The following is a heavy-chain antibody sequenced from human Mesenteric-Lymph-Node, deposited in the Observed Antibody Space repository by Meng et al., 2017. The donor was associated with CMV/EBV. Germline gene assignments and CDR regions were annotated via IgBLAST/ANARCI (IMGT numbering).Heavy chain of an antibody. J-gene: IGHJ4*02. V-gene: IGHV3-48*03. Sequence: GESLKISCAASGFTFSGFEMNWVRQAPGKGPEWVSYINKSGNTMYYADSVKGRFTISRDNAKNSLYLQMSSLRAEDTAIYYCSTNCYDPLDHWGQGTLVTVSS. CDR3: STNCYDPLDH. D-gene: IGHD2-2*01. CDR2: INKSGNTM. CDR1: GFTFSGFE.